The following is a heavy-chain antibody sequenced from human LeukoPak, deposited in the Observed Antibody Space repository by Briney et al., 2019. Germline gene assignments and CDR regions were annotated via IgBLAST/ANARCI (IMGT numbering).Heavy chain of an antibody. Sequence: SETLSLTCTVSGGSISSSSYYWGWIRQPPGKGLEWIGSIYYSGSTYYNPSLKSRVTISVDTSKNQFSLKLSSVTAADTAVYYCARAYCSGGSCLYFDYWGQGTLVTVSS. J-gene: IGHJ4*02. V-gene: IGHV4-39*07. CDR3: ARAYCSGGSCLYFDY. CDR1: GGSISSSSYY. CDR2: IYYSGST. D-gene: IGHD2-15*01.